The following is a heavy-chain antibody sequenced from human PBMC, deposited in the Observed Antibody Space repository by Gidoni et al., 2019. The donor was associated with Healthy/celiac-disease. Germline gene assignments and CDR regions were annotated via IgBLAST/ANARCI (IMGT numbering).Heavy chain of an antibody. Sequence: QVTLRESGPALVKPTQTLTLTCTFSGFSLSTSGMCVSWIRQPPGKALEWLARIDWDDDKYYSTSLKTRLTISKDTSKNQVVLTMTNMDPVDTATYYCARDYYGSGSYYEDFDYWGQGTLVTVSS. CDR3: ARDYYGSGSYYEDFDY. V-gene: IGHV2-70*15. J-gene: IGHJ4*02. CDR1: GFSLSTSGMC. CDR2: IDWDDDK. D-gene: IGHD3-10*01.